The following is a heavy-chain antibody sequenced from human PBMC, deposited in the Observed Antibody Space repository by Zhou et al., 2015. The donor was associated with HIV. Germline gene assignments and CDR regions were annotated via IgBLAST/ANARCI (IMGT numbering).Heavy chain of an antibody. Sequence: EVQLVESGGGVVRPGGSLRLSCAVSGFTIDEYGMSWVRQAPGKGLEWVAIINGDGLEKYYVESLKGRFTISRDNTKKSVYVQMNSLRPTDDASCTYSCRRRSYG. D-gene: IGHD5/OR15-5a*01. CDR3: SCRRRSYG. V-gene: IGHV3-7*01. CDR1: GFTIDEYG. CDR2: INGDGLEK. J-gene: IGHJ6*01.